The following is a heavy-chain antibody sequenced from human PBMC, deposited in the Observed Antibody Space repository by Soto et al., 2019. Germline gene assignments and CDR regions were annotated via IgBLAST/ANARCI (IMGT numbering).Heavy chain of an antibody. CDR2: IYHSGST. CDR1: GGSISSSNW. J-gene: IGHJ5*02. V-gene: IGHV4-4*02. CDR3: AREYCSGGSCYPNNWFDP. D-gene: IGHD2-15*01. Sequence: KTSETLSLTCAVSGGSISSSNWWSWVRQPPGKGLEWIGEIYHSGSTNYNPSLKSRVTVSVDKSKNQFSLKLSSVTAADTAVYYCAREYCSGGSCYPNNWFDPWGQGTLVTVSS.